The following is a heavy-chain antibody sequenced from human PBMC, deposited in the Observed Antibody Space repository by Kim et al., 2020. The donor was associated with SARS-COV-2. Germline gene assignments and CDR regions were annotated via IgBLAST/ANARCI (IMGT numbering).Heavy chain of an antibody. CDR3: AAELSLGYCSSTSCYEWFDL. J-gene: IGHJ5*02. D-gene: IGHD2-2*01. V-gene: IGHV1-69*13. Sequence: SVKVSCKASGGTFSSYAISWVRQAPGQGLEWMGGIIPIFGTANYAQKFQGRVTITADESTSTAYMELSSLRSEDTAVYYCAAELSLGYCSSTSCYEWFDLWGQGTVVTVSS. CDR2: IIPIFGTA. CDR1: GGTFSSYA.